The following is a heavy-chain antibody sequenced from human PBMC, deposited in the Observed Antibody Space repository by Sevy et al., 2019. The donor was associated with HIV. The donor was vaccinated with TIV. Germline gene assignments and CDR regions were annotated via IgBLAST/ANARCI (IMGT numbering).Heavy chain of an antibody. V-gene: IGHV3-30-3*01. D-gene: IGHD6-19*01. CDR2: ISYDGSNK. CDR1: GFTFSSYA. Sequence: GGSLRLSCAASGFTFSSYAMHWVRQAPGKGLEWVAVISYDGSNKYYADSVKGRFTISRDNSKNTLYLQMNSLGAEDTAVYYCARDGEQWLADPIYYFDYWGQGTLVTVSS. CDR3: ARDGEQWLADPIYYFDY. J-gene: IGHJ4*02.